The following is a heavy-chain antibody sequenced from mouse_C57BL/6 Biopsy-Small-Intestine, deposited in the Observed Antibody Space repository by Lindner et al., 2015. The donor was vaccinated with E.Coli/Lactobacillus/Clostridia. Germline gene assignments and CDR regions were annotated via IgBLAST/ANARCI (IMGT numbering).Heavy chain of an antibody. V-gene: IGHV2-3*01. Sequence: VQLQESGPGLVASSQSLSITCTVSGFSLTSYGISWVRQPPGEGLEWLGVIWGDGGTHYHSALISGLSISKDNSKSQVFLKLNSLQTDDTATYYCAREVLPMDYWGQGTSVTVSS. CDR2: IWGDGGT. J-gene: IGHJ4*01. CDR3: AREVLPMDY. D-gene: IGHD1-1*01. CDR1: GFSLTSYG.